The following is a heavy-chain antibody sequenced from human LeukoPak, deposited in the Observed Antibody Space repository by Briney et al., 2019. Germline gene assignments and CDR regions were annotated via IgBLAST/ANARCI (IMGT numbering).Heavy chain of an antibody. V-gene: IGHV3-30*18. CDR1: GFTFSSYG. D-gene: IGHD1-26*01. Sequence: GGSLRLSCAASGFTFSSYGMHWVRQAPGKGLEWVAVISYDGSNKYYADSVKGRFTISRDNSKNTLCLQMNSLRAEDTAVYYCAKVGIVGATNDDYWGQGTLVTVSS. J-gene: IGHJ4*02. CDR3: AKVGIVGATNDDY. CDR2: ISYDGSNK.